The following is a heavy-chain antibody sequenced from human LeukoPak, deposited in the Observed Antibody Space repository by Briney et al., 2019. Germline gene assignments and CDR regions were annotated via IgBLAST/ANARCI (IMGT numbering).Heavy chain of an antibody. V-gene: IGHV4-34*01. J-gene: IGHJ5*02. D-gene: IGHD6-13*01. Sequence: SETLSLACPVYGGSFSGYYWSWIRQPPGKGLEWIGEINHSGGTNYNPSLKSRVTISVDTSKNQFSLKLSSVTAADTAVYYCARWGAYSSSWYRGLNWFDPWGQGTLVTVSS. CDR2: INHSGGT. CDR1: GGSFSGYY. CDR3: ARWGAYSSSWYRGLNWFDP.